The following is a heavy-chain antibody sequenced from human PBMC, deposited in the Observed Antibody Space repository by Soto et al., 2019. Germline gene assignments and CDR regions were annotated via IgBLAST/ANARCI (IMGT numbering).Heavy chain of an antibody. CDR3: AGSYCSSTSCYREFDP. Sequence: NPSETLSLTCTVSGGSISSGDYYWSWIRQPPGKGLEWIGYIYYSGSTYYNPSLKSRVTISVDTSKNQFSLKLSSVTAADTAVYYCAGSYCSSTSCYREFDPWGQGTLVTVSS. V-gene: IGHV4-30-4*01. J-gene: IGHJ5*02. D-gene: IGHD2-2*02. CDR1: GGSISSGDYY. CDR2: IYYSGST.